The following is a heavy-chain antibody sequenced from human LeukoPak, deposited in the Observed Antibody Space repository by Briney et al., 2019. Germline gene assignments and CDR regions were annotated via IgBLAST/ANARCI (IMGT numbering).Heavy chain of an antibody. D-gene: IGHD3-10*01. Sequence: SQTLSLTCAILGDSVSSNDASWNWIRQSPSRGLEWLGRTFYRSKWYYDYEASLKSRITINPDTSKNQFSLQLNSVTPEDTAMYYCAREVAMIRGVKNWFDRWGQGTLVTVSS. CDR1: GDSVSSNDAS. J-gene: IGHJ5*02. V-gene: IGHV6-1*01. CDR2: TFYRSKWYY. CDR3: AREVAMIRGVKNWFDR.